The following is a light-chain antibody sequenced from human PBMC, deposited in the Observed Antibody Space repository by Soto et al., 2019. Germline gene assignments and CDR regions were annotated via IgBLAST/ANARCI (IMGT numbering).Light chain of an antibody. CDR3: LHHNTYPWT. CDR2: AAP. V-gene: IGKV1-17*01. Sequence: DIQMTQSPSSLSASVGDRVTITCRPSQGMRNDLAWYQQRPGKAPKRLIYAAPSMVSGVPSRFSGSGSGTDLTLTISSLQPEDFATYCCLHHNTYPWTLGQGTKVEIK. CDR1: QGMRND. J-gene: IGKJ1*01.